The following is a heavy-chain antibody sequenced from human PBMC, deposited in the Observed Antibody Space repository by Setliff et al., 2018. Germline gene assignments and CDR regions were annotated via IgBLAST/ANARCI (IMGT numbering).Heavy chain of an antibody. CDR3: ARDVFPYHYEGAFDP. D-gene: IGHD3-22*01. CDR2: INPSSGRT. CDR1: GYTFTSHY. Sequence: GASVKVSCKASGYTFTSHYMHWVRQAPGLGLEWMGTINPSSGRTSYAQKFQGRVTMTRDTSTSTVYMDMSSLRSEDTAVYYCARDVFPYHYEGAFDPWGQGTMVTVSS. J-gene: IGHJ3*01. V-gene: IGHV1-46*01.